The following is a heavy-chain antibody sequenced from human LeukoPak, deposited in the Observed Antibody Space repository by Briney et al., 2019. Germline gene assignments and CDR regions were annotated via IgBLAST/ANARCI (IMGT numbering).Heavy chain of an antibody. Sequence: PGGSLRLSCAASGFTFSSYSMNWVPQAPGKGREWVSSISSSSSYIYYADSVKGRFTISRDNAKNSLFLQMNSLRDEDTAVYYCATDESWNDCWGQGTLVTVSS. CDR3: ATDESWNDC. J-gene: IGHJ4*02. V-gene: IGHV3-21*01. CDR1: GFTFSSYS. D-gene: IGHD1-1*01. CDR2: ISSSSSYI.